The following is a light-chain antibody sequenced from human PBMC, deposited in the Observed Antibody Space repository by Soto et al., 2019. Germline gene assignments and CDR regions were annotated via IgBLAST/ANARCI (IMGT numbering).Light chain of an antibody. CDR1: SSDVGGYNY. J-gene: IGLJ2*01. CDR2: EVS. CDR3: SSYAASNNLGV. V-gene: IGLV2-8*01. Sequence: QAVVTQPPSASGSPGQSVTISCIGTSSDVGGYNYVSWYQQHPGKAPKLMIYEVSKRPSGVPDRFSGSKSGNTASLTVSGLQAEDEADYYCSSYAASNNLGVFGGGTKQTVL.